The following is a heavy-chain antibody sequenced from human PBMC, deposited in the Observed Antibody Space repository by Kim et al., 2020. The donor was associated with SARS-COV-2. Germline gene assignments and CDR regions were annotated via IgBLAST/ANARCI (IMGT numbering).Heavy chain of an antibody. CDR3: ARDRAEDYYYGMDV. V-gene: IGHV4-31*02. Sequence: NPSLKSRVTISVDSAKNQFSRKLSSVTAADTAVYYCARDRAEDYYYGMDVWGQGTTVTVPS. J-gene: IGHJ6*02.